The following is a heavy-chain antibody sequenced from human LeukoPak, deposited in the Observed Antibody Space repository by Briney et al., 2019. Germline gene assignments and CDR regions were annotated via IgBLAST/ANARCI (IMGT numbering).Heavy chain of an antibody. D-gene: IGHD6-13*01. Sequence: AGGSLRLSCAASGFTFSSYSMNWVRQAPGKGLEWVSSISSSSSYIYYADSVKGRFTISRDNSKYTLYLQMNSLRAEDTAVYYCAKQFWYSSTWYSDYWGQGTPVTVSS. CDR1: GFTFSSYS. CDR2: ISSSSSYI. V-gene: IGHV3-21*04. J-gene: IGHJ4*02. CDR3: AKQFWYSSTWYSDY.